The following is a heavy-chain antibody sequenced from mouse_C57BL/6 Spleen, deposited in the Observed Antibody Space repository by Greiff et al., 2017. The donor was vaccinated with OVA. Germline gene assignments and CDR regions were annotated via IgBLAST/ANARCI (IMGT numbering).Heavy chain of an antibody. CDR1: GYTFTSYW. CDR3: ARSDSSGLVSFDY. Sequence: QVQLQQPGTELVKPGASVKLSCKASGYTFTSYWMHWVKQRPGQGLEWIGNINPSNGGTNYNEKFKSKATLTVDKSSSTAYMQLTSLTSEDSAVYYCARSDSSGLVSFDYWGQGTTLTVSS. J-gene: IGHJ2*01. V-gene: IGHV1-53*01. D-gene: IGHD3-2*02. CDR2: INPSNGGT.